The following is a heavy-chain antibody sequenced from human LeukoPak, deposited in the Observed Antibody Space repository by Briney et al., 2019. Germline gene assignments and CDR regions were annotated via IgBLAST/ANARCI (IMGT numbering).Heavy chain of an antibody. Sequence: SETLSLTCTVSGDSISSYYWSWIRQPPGKGLEWIGYIYSSGSTKYNPSLKSRVTISVDTSKNQFSLKLSSVTAADTAVYYCARLNVISSSPLHHFDHWGQGTLVTVSS. V-gene: IGHV4-59*08. CDR3: ARLNVISSSPLHHFDH. D-gene: IGHD6-13*01. J-gene: IGHJ4*02. CDR1: GDSISSYY. CDR2: IYSSGST.